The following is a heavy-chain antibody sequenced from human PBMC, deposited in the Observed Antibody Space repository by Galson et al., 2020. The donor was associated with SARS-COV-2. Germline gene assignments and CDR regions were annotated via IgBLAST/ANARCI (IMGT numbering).Heavy chain of an antibody. CDR1: EFTFSGFC. J-gene: IGHJ6*02. Sequence: PGGSLRLSCAVSEFTFSGFCIHWVRQTPGKGLEWVALMSVDGSYRYYMDSVRGRFTVSRDNSKKTVYLQMDSLRIEDTAVYYCAKHRTGGLRGASALDVWGQGTTVSVSS. CDR3: AKHRTGGLRGASALDV. CDR2: MSVDGSYR. V-gene: IGHV3-30*18. D-gene: IGHD4-17*01.